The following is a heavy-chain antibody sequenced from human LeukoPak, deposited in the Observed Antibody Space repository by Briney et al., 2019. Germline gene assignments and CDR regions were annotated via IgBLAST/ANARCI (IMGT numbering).Heavy chain of an antibody. CDR1: GGSISSSSYY. CDR3: ARGRRELYYFDY. Sequence: TPSETLSLTCTVSGGSISSSSYYWGWIRQPPGKGLEWIGSIYYSGSTYYNPSLKSRVTISVDTSKNQFSLKLSSVTAADTAVYYCARGRRELYYFDYWGQGTLVTVSS. D-gene: IGHD1-26*01. V-gene: IGHV4-39*07. J-gene: IGHJ4*02. CDR2: IYYSGST.